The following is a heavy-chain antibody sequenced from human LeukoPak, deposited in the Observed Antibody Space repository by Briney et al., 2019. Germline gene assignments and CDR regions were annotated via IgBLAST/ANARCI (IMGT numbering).Heavy chain of an antibody. CDR2: ISPSGGTT. Sequence: GASVKVSCKASGNTFSSYFIHWVRQAPGHGLEWMGIISPSGGTTSYAQEFQGRATMTRDTSTSTVYMELSSLRSEDTAVYYCGRVTLYAFDIWGQGTMVTVSS. J-gene: IGHJ3*02. D-gene: IGHD4-23*01. V-gene: IGHV1-46*01. CDR1: GNTFSSYF. CDR3: GRVTLYAFDI.